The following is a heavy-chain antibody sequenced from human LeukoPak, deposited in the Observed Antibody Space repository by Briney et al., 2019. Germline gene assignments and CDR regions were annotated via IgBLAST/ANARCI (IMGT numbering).Heavy chain of an antibody. CDR3: VRDNDDLYYFDY. CDR2: ISSGGSTI. Sequence: PGGSLRLSCAASGFTFSSYEMNWVRQAPGKGLEWVSYISSGGSTIFYADSVKGRFTISRDNAKNSLYLQMNSLRAEDTAVYFCVRDNDDLYYFDYWGQGTLVTVSS. D-gene: IGHD1-1*01. V-gene: IGHV3-48*03. J-gene: IGHJ4*02. CDR1: GFTFSSYE.